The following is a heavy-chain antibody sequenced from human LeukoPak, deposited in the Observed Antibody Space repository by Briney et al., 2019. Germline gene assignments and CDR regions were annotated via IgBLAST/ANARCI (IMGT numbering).Heavy chain of an antibody. D-gene: IGHD2-21*01. Sequence: ASVKVSCKASGYTFTGYYMLWVRQAPGQGLEWMGWINPNSGGTNYAQKFQGRVTMTRDTSISTAYMELSRLRSDDTAVYYCARGPGYCGGDCYGYWGQGTLVTVSS. V-gene: IGHV1-2*02. J-gene: IGHJ4*02. CDR3: ARGPGYCGGDCYGY. CDR1: GYTFTGYY. CDR2: INPNSGGT.